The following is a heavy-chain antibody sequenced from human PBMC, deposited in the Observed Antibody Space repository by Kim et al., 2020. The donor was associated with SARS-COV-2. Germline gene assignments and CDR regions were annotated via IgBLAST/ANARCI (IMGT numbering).Heavy chain of an antibody. Sequence: GGSLRLSCAASGFTFSSYEMNWVRQAPGKGLEWVSYISSSGSTIYYADSVKGRFTISRDNAKNSLYLQMNSLRAEDTAVYYCARVGWGFGELLYPDYWGQGTLVTVSS. CDR3: ARVGWGFGELLYPDY. D-gene: IGHD3-10*01. J-gene: IGHJ4*02. V-gene: IGHV3-48*03. CDR1: GFTFSSYE. CDR2: ISSSGSTI.